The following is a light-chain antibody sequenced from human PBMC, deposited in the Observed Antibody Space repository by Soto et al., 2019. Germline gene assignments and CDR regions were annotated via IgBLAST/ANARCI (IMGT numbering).Light chain of an antibody. V-gene: IGKV3-20*01. J-gene: IGKJ1*01. CDR2: GAS. Sequence: EIVLTQSPGTLSLSPGERATLSCRASQSVSSSYLAWYQQKPGQAPRLLIYGASSRATGIPDRFSGSGSGTDFTLTISRLEPEDFAVYYCQQYGSSPLTFGQGTQVDIK. CDR1: QSVSSSY. CDR3: QQYGSSPLT.